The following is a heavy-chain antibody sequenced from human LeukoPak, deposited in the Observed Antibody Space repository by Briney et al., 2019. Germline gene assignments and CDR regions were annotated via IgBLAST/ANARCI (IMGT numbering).Heavy chain of an antibody. D-gene: IGHD1-26*01. Sequence: SETLSLTCTVSGGSISSSSYYWGWIRQPPGKGLEWIGSIYYSGSTYYNPSLKSRVTISVDTSKNQFSLKLSSVTAADTAVYYCARGSQEGDYWGQGTLVTVSS. J-gene: IGHJ4*02. CDR3: ARGSQEGDY. CDR1: GGSISSSSYY. V-gene: IGHV4-39*07. CDR2: IYYSGST.